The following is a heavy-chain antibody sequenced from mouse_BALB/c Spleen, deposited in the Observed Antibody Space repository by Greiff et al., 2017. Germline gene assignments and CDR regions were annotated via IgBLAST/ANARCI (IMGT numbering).Heavy chain of an antibody. J-gene: IGHJ3*01. CDR3: ASPYYGNYGAY. CDR1: GYAFSSYW. Sequence: QVQLQQSGAELVRPGSSVKISCKASGYAFSSYWMNWVKQRPGQGLEWIGQIYPGDGDTNYNGKFKGKATLTADKSSSTAYMQLSSLTSEDSAVYFCASPYYGNYGAYWGQGTLVTVSA. CDR2: IYPGDGDT. V-gene: IGHV1-80*01. D-gene: IGHD2-10*01.